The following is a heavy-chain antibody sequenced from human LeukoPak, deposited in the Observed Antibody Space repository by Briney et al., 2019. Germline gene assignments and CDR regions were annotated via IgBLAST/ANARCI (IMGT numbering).Heavy chain of an antibody. CDR1: GYSFTSYW. CDR3: SKVMSATGGAFDI. Sequence: GESLKISCKASGYSFTSYWIAWVRQVPGKGLEWMGIIYPGDSDTRYSPSFQGQVTISADKSITTAYLQWSSLKASDTAIYYCSKVMSATGGAFDIWGQGTMVTVSS. V-gene: IGHV5-51*01. CDR2: IYPGDSDT. J-gene: IGHJ3*02. D-gene: IGHD2-15*01.